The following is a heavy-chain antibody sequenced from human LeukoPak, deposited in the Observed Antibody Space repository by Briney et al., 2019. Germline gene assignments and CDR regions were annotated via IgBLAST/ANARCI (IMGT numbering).Heavy chain of an antibody. CDR1: GFTFSSYW. J-gene: IGHJ6*02. CDR2: IKQDGSEK. Sequence: PGGSLRLSCAASGFTFSSYWMSWVRQAPGKGLEWVANIKQDGSEKYYVDSVKGRFTISRDNAKNSLYLQMNSLRAEDTAVYYCAGERYSSGWYPDYGMDVWGQGTTVTVSS. D-gene: IGHD6-19*01. V-gene: IGHV3-7*01. CDR3: AGERYSSGWYPDYGMDV.